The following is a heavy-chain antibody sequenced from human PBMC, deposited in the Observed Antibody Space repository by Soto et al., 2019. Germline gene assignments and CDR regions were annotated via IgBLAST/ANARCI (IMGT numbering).Heavy chain of an antibody. CDR2: ISYDGSNK. J-gene: IGHJ4*02. CDR3: AKGGVGGCHDY. D-gene: IGHD3-10*01. CDR1: GFTFSSYG. V-gene: IGHV3-30*18. Sequence: GGSLRLSCAASGFTFSSYGMHWVRQAPGKGLEWVAVISYDGSNKYYADSVKGRFTISRDNSKNTLYLQMNSLRAEDTAVYYCAKGGVGGCHDYWGQGTLVTVSS.